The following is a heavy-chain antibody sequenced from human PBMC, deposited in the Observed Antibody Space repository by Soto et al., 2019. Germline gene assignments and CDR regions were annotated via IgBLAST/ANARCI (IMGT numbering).Heavy chain of an antibody. CDR2: IPQDGVDG. Sequence: VGSLRLSCEVSGFTFSMYSMSWVRQSPGKGLEWVAKIPQDGVDGHYADSVRGRFTISRDNGKNSLYLQLNNLRAEDTAVYYCARDHLILPAHDFFYGSDVWGRGATVTVSS. CDR1: GFTFSMYS. CDR3: ARDHLILPAHDFFYGSDV. V-gene: IGHV3-7*03. D-gene: IGHD2-21*02. J-gene: IGHJ6*02.